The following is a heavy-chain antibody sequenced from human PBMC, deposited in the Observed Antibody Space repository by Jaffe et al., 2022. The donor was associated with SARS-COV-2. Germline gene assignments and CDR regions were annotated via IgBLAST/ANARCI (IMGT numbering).Heavy chain of an antibody. CDR3: ARHGPYITGTTNWFDP. D-gene: IGHD1-7*01. J-gene: IGHJ5*02. V-gene: IGHV4-39*01. CDR1: GGSISSSSYY. Sequence: QLQLQESGPGLVKPSETLSLTCTVSGGSISSSSYYWGWIRQPPGKGLEWIGSIYYSGSTYYNPSLKSRVTISVDTSKNQFSLKLSSVTAADTAVYYCARHGPYITGTTNWFDPWGQGTLVTVSS. CDR2: IYYSGST.